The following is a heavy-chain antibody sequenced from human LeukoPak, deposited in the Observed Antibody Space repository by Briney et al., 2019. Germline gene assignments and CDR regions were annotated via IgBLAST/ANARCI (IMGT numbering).Heavy chain of an antibody. Sequence: SETLSLTCAVSGYSISSGYYWGWIRQPPGKGLEWIGSIYDSGSTYYNPSLKSRVTISVDTSKNQFSLKMRFVTAADTAVYYCARHKEDIGYSYGYDAFDIWGQGTMVPVSS. CDR2: IYDSGST. V-gene: IGHV4-38-2*01. J-gene: IGHJ3*02. CDR3: ARHKEDIGYSYGYDAFDI. D-gene: IGHD5-18*01. CDR1: GYSISSGYY.